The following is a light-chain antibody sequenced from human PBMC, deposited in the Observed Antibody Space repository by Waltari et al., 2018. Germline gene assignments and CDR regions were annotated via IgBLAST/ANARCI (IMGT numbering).Light chain of an antibody. CDR3: QQSYSTPQT. J-gene: IGKJ4*01. CDR2: AAS. CDR1: QSISSY. Sequence: DIQMTQSPSSLSASVGDRVTITCRTSQSISSYLNWYQQSPGKAPKLLIYAASSLQSGVPSRLSGSGSGTDFTLTITSLQPEDFATYYCQQSYSTPQTFGGGTKVEIK. V-gene: IGKV1-39*01.